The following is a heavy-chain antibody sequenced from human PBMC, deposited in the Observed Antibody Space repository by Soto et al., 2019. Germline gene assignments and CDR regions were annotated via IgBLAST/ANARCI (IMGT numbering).Heavy chain of an antibody. CDR1: GFTFSDYA. V-gene: IGHV3-30*18. D-gene: IGHD6-19*01. J-gene: IGHJ4*02. CDR2: VSHDGRNT. CDR3: AKGGRQWLVTSDFNY. Sequence: VQLVEAGGGVVQPGRSLRLSCAASGFTFSDYAMHWVRQAPGKGLEWVAVVSHDGRNTHYADSVKGRFTISRDSSKNTASLEMTSLRAEDTAFYYCAKGGRQWLVTSDFNYWGQGALVTVSS.